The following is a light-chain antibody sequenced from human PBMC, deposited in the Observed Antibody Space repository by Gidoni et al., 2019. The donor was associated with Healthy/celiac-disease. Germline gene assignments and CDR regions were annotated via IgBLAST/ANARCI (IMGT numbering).Light chain of an antibody. CDR3: AAWDDSLSAWV. Sequence: QSVLTQPPSASGPPGQRVTISCSGSSSNIGSNYVYWYQKLPGTAPKLLIYSNNQRPSGVPERFSGSKSGTSASLAIRGLRSEDEADYYCAAWDDSLSAWVFGGGTKLTVL. CDR2: SNN. CDR1: SSNIGSNY. V-gene: IGLV1-47*02. J-gene: IGLJ3*02.